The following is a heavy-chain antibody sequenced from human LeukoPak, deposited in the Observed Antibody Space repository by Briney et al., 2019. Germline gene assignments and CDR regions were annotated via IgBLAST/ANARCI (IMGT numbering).Heavy chain of an antibody. CDR2: ITGGGNSA. J-gene: IGHJ4*02. V-gene: IGHV3-23*01. CDR3: AKGTAYASSWRFDY. CDR1: GFTFNSYA. Sequence: PGGSLRLSCAASGFTFNSYAMNWVRQAPGKGLEWVSAITGGGNSAFYGDSVKGRFTISRDNSKNTLYLQVDSLRAEDTAVYYCAKGTAYASSWRFDYWGQGTLVTVSS. D-gene: IGHD6-13*01.